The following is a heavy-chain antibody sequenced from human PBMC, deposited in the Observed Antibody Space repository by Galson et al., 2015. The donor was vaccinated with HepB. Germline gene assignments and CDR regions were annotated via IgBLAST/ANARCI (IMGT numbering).Heavy chain of an antibody. CDR2: IDPSDSYT. CDR3: ARHTYYYGSGSYYFPGYYGMDV. CDR1: GYSFTSYW. Sequence: QSGAEVKKPGESLRISCKGSGYSFTSYWISWVRQMPGKGLEWMGRIDPSDSYTNYSPSFQGHVTISADKSISTAYLQWSSLKASDTAMYYCARHTYYYGSGSYYFPGYYGMDVWGQGTTVTVSS. D-gene: IGHD3-10*01. V-gene: IGHV5-10-1*01. J-gene: IGHJ6*02.